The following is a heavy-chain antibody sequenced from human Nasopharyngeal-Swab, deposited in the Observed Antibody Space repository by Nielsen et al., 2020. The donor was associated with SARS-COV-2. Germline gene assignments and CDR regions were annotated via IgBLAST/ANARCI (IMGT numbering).Heavy chain of an antibody. CDR3: ARRAYCSGGSCYSPYYYYMDV. Sequence: GESLKISCKGSGYSFTSYWISWVRQMPGKGLEWMGRIDPSDSYTNYNPSFQGHVTISADKSISTAYLQWSSLKASDTAMYYCARRAYCSGGSCYSPYYYYMDVWGKGTTVTVSS. CDR1: GYSFTSYW. D-gene: IGHD2-15*01. J-gene: IGHJ6*03. V-gene: IGHV5-10-1*01. CDR2: IDPSDSYT.